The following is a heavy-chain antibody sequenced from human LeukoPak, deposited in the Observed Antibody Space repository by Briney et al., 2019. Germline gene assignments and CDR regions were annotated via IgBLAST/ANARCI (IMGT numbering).Heavy chain of an antibody. V-gene: IGHV4-38-2*01. CDR1: GYSISSGYY. CDR3: ARRLASRATSAFDI. J-gene: IGHJ3*02. CDR2: IYHSGST. D-gene: IGHD1-26*01. Sequence: NPSETLSLTCAVSGYSISSGYYWGWIRQPPGKGLEWIGSIYHSGSTYYNPSLKSRVTISVDTSRNQFSLKLSSVTAADTAVYYCARRLASRATSAFDIRGQGTMVTVSS.